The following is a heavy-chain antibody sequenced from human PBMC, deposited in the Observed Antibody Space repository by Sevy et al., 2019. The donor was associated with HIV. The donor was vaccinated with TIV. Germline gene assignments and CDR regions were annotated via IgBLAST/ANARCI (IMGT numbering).Heavy chain of an antibody. CDR1: GFTFSSYA. CDR3: ARDQGDPGSNYDDAFDI. CDR2: ISYDGSNK. J-gene: IGHJ3*02. V-gene: IGHV3-30-3*01. Sequence: GGSLRLSCAASGFTFSSYAMHWVRQAPGKGLEWVAVISYDGSNKYYADSVKGRFTISRDNSKNTLYLQMNSLRAEDTAEYYCARDQGDPGSNYDDAFDIWGQGTMVTVSS. D-gene: IGHD4-4*01.